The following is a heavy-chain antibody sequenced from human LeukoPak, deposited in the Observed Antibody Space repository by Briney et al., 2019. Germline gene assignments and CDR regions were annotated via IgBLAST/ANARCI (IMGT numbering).Heavy chain of an antibody. D-gene: IGHD2-15*01. CDR2: IYHSGST. Sequence: SETLSLTCAVSGGSISSGGYSWSWIRQPPGKGLEWIGYIYHSGSTYYNPSLKSRVTISVDRSKNQFSLKLSSVTAAGTAVYYCARGPPPMNCSGGSCTTDYWGQGTLVTVSS. CDR1: GGSISSGGYS. J-gene: IGHJ4*02. CDR3: ARGPPPMNCSGGSCTTDY. V-gene: IGHV4-30-2*01.